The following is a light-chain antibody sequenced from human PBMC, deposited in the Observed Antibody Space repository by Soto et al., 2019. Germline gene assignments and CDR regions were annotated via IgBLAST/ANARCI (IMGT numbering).Light chain of an antibody. Sequence: DIEISQSPSSLSASVGDRVTLTCRASQGISNYLAWYQQKPGKLPKLLMYAASTLQSGVPSRFSGMGSWTDFTLTISSLQPEDVATYYGQKYNSAPWTFGQGTKVDI. V-gene: IGKV1-27*01. CDR3: QKYNSAPWT. CDR2: AAS. CDR1: QGISNY. J-gene: IGKJ1*01.